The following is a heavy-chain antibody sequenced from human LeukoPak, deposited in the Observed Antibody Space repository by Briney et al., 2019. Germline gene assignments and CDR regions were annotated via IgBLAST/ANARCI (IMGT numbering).Heavy chain of an antibody. Sequence: GGSLRLSCAASGFTFSSYSMNWVRQAPGKGLEWVSSISSSSSYIYYADSVKGRFTISRDNAKNSLYLQMNSLRAEDTAVYYCARGTPLGYCSSTSCPSTRDAFDIWGQGTMVTVSS. V-gene: IGHV3-21*01. J-gene: IGHJ3*02. CDR3: ARGTPLGYCSSTSCPSTRDAFDI. D-gene: IGHD2-2*01. CDR1: GFTFSSYS. CDR2: ISSSSSYI.